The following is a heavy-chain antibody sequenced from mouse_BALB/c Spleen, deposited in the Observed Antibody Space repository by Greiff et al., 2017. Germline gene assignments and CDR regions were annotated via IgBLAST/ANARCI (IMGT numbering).Heavy chain of an antibody. CDR3: AGAYGNYAFYAMDY. J-gene: IGHJ4*01. Sequence: QVQLKQSGPGLVAPSQSLSITCTVSGFSLTSYGVHWVRQPPGKGLEWLGVIWAGGSTNYNSALMSRLSISKDNSTSQVFLKMNSLQTDDTAMYYCAGAYGNYAFYAMDYWGQGTSVTVSS. CDR1: GFSLTSYG. CDR2: IWAGGST. V-gene: IGHV2-9*02. D-gene: IGHD2-1*01.